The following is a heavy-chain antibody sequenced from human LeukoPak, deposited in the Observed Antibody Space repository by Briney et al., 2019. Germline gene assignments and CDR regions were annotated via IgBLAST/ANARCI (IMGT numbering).Heavy chain of an antibody. CDR2: INPNSGGT. CDR1: GYTFTGYY. V-gene: IGHV1-2*02. J-gene: IGHJ6*02. CDR3: ARTGDYYYGMDV. Sequence: ASVKVSCKASGYTFTGYYMHWVRQAPGQGLEWMGWINPNSGGTNYAQKLQGRVTMTTDTSTSTAYMELRSLRSDDTAVYYCARTGDYYYGMDVWGQGTTVTVSS.